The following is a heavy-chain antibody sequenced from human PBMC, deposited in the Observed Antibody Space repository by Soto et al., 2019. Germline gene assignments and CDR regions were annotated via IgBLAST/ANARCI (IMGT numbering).Heavy chain of an antibody. CDR1: GYTFTGYY. CDR3: ARKAHCSGGSCYHYYYYMDV. CDR2: INPNSGGT. D-gene: IGHD2-15*01. V-gene: IGHV1-2*04. Sequence: VASVKVSCKASGYTFTGYYMHWVRQAPGQGLEWMGWINPNSGGTNYAQKFQGWVTMTRDTSISTAYMELSRLRSDDTAVYYCARKAHCSGGSCYHYYYYMDVWGKGTTVTVSS. J-gene: IGHJ6*03.